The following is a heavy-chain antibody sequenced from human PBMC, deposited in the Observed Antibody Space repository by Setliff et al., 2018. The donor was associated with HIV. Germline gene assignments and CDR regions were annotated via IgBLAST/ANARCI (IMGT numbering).Heavy chain of an antibody. V-gene: IGHV3-7*01. J-gene: IGHJ3*02. D-gene: IGHD3-22*01. CDR1: GFSFSSYW. Sequence: GGSLRLSCAASGFSFSSYWMSWVRQAPGKGLEWVANIKQDGSEKYYVDSVRGRFTISRDNAKNSLYLQMNSLRAEDTAVYYCARDRPNYYDSSGYAFDIWGQGTMVTV. CDR3: ARDRPNYYDSSGYAFDI. CDR2: IKQDGSEK.